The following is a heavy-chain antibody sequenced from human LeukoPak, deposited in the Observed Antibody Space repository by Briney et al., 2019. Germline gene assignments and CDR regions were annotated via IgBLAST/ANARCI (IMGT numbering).Heavy chain of an antibody. J-gene: IGHJ3*02. D-gene: IGHD3-10*01. CDR3: AREDRWFGELYAFDI. CDR2: IHYGGST. V-gene: IGHV4-59*12. Sequence: SETLSLTCSVSGGSISSYYWSWIRQPPGKGLEWIGYIHYGGSTNYNPSLKSRVTISVDTSKNQFSLKLSSVTAADTAVYYCAREDRWFGELYAFDIWGQGTMVTVSS. CDR1: GGSISSYY.